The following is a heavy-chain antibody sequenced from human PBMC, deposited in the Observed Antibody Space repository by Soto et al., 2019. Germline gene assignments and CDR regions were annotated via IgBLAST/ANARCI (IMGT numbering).Heavy chain of an antibody. CDR3: ARLAMAARRGYYGMDV. CDR1: GHSFTSYW. J-gene: IGHJ6*02. D-gene: IGHD5-12*01. Sequence: GESLKISCKGSGHSFTSYWISWVRQMPGKGLEWMGRIDPSDSYTNYSQSFQGHVTISADKSISTAYLQWSSLKASDTAMYYCARLAMAARRGYYGMDVWGQGTTVTVSS. V-gene: IGHV5-10-1*01. CDR2: IDPSDSYT.